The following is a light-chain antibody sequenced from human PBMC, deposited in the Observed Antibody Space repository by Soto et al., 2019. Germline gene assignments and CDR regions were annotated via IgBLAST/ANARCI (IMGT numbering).Light chain of an antibody. J-gene: IGLJ1*01. CDR3: TSDAGGNNV. CDR1: SSDVGGYNY. CDR2: EVN. V-gene: IGLV2-8*01. Sequence: QSALTQPPSASGSPGQSVTISCTGTSSDVGGYNYVSWYQHHPGKAPKLMVYEVNNRPSRVPDRFSGSKSGNTASLTVSGLQAEDEADYCCTSDAGGNNVFGTGTKGTVL.